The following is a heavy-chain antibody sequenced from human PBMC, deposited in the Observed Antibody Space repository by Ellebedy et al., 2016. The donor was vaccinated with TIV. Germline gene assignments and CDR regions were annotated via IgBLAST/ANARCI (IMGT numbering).Heavy chain of an antibody. Sequence: GESLKISXAASGFTFSNAWMSWVRQAPGKGLEWVGRIKSKTDGGTTDYAAPVKGRFTISRDDSKNTLYLQMNSLKTEDTAVYYCTTSRRVDTAMAIDYWGQGTLVTVSS. CDR2: IKSKTDGGTT. CDR3: TTSRRVDTAMAIDY. D-gene: IGHD5-18*01. CDR1: GFTFSNAW. J-gene: IGHJ4*02. V-gene: IGHV3-15*01.